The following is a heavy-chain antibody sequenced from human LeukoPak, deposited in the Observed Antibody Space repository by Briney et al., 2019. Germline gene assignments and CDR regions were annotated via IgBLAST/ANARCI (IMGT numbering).Heavy chain of an antibody. Sequence: SETLSLTCTVSGGSITSSSYWWGWIRQPRGKALAWIGNIYHSGSTNYNPSLNSRLIISVDTSKNQFSMKLTSVTAADTAVYYCASRFRYTSGWYYDSWGQGTLVTVSS. CDR3: ASRFRYTSGWYYDS. V-gene: IGHV4-39*01. CDR1: GGSITSSSYW. D-gene: IGHD6-19*01. J-gene: IGHJ4*02. CDR2: IYHSGST.